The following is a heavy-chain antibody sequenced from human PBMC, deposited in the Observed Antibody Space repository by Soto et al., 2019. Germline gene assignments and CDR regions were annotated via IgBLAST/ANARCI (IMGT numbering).Heavy chain of an antibody. J-gene: IGHJ4*02. V-gene: IGHV3-30*03. Sequence: QVQLVESGGGVVQPGRSLRLSCAASGFTFSSYGMHWVRQAPGGGLEWVALISYDGSNKYYADSVKGRFTISRDNSKNALYLQMNSLRAEDKGVYYCATRTTMIRGKCQGDYWGQGTLVTVSS. CDR1: GFTFSSYG. CDR3: ATRTTMIRGKCQGDY. D-gene: IGHD3-10*01. CDR2: ISYDGSNK.